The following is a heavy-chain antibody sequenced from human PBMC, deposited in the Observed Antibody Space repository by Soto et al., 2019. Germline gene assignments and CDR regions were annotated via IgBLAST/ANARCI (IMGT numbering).Heavy chain of an antibody. D-gene: IGHD7-27*01. J-gene: IGHJ6*02. CDR1: GGSISSSSYY. V-gene: IGHV4-39*01. Sequence: PSETLSLTCTVSGGSISSSSYYWGWIRQPPGKGLEWIGSIYYSGSTYYNPSLKSRVTISVDTSKNQFSLKLSSVTAADTAVYYCASVRNRGYYYYYGMAVWGQGTTVTVSS. CDR2: IYYSGST. CDR3: ASVRNRGYYYYYGMAV.